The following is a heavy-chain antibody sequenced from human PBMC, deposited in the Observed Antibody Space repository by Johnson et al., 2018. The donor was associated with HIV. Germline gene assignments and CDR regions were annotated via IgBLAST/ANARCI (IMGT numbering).Heavy chain of an antibody. D-gene: IGHD2-21*01. CDR3: ARERGGRHTFDI. CDR1: GFTFTNAW. V-gene: IGHV3-66*02. J-gene: IGHJ3*02. CDR2: IYIGGNT. Sequence: VQLVESGGGLVKPGGSLRLSCAASGFTFTNAWMSWVRQAPGKGLEWISVIYIGGNTYYADPVRGRFTISRDSSKTTVYLQMNSLRAEDTAVYYCARERGGRHTFDIWGQGTMVAVSS.